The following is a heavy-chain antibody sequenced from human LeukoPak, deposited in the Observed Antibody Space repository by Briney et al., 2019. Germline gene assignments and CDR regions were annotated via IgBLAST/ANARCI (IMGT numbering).Heavy chain of an antibody. CDR2: IYTSEST. Sequence: SETLSLTCTVSGGSISSYNWSWLRKTPGKGREWIGYIYTSESTNYNPFLEGRVTISVDTSKNQFSLKLSSVTAADTAVYYCARELDTAMVIDYWGQGTLVTVSS. CDR1: GGSISSYN. J-gene: IGHJ4*02. CDR3: ARELDTAMVIDY. D-gene: IGHD5-18*01. V-gene: IGHV4-4*09.